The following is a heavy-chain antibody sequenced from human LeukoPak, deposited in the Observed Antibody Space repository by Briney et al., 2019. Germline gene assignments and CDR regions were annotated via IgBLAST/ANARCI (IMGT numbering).Heavy chain of an antibody. CDR3: ARDRSYYDSSGYYYEVGFDY. D-gene: IGHD3-22*01. J-gene: IGHJ4*02. CDR1: GYSISSGYY. CDR2: IYYTGGT. Sequence: SETLSLTCSVSGYSISSGYYWGWIRQPPGRGLEWVGSIYYTGGTLYNPSLKSRVSMSVDTSTNQFSLKLTSVTAADTAVYYCARDRSYYDSSGYYYEVGFDYWGQGTLVTVSS. V-gene: IGHV4-38-2*02.